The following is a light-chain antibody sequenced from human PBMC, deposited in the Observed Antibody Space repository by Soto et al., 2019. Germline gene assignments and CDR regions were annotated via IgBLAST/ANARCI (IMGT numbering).Light chain of an antibody. Sequence: SYELTQPPSVSVAPRQTARITCGGNNIGSERVHWYRQKPGQAPVLVVYDDSDRPSGIPERFSGSNSGNTATLTISWVEAGDEADYYCQVWDSSCDHVVFGGGTKLTVL. J-gene: IGLJ2*01. V-gene: IGLV3-21*02. CDR3: QVWDSSCDHVV. CDR1: NIGSER. CDR2: DDS.